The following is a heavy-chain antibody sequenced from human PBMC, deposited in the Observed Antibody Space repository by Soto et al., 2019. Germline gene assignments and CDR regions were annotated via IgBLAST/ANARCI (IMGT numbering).Heavy chain of an antibody. CDR3: ARGAGSSWYFDY. V-gene: IGHV4-30-4*01. CDR1: GGSISSGEYY. Sequence: TMYLTCTVSGGSISSGEYYWSWIRQPPGKGLEWIGYIYYSGSTYYNPSLKSRVTISVDTSKNQFSLKLSSVTAADTAVYYCARGAGSSWYFDYWGQGTLVTVSS. CDR2: IYYSGST. D-gene: IGHD6-13*01. J-gene: IGHJ4*02.